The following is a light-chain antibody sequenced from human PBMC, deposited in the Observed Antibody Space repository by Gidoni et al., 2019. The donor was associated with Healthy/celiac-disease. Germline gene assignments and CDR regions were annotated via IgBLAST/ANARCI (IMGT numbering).Light chain of an antibody. CDR3: QQRSNWPPFT. CDR1: QSVSSY. Sequence: ENVLTQSPANLSLPPGERATPSCRASQSVSSYLAWYQQKPGQAPRLLIYDAANRATGLPARFSGSGSGTDFTLTISSLEPEDFAVYYCQQRSNWPPFTFGPGTKVDIK. J-gene: IGKJ3*01. CDR2: DAA. V-gene: IGKV3-11*01.